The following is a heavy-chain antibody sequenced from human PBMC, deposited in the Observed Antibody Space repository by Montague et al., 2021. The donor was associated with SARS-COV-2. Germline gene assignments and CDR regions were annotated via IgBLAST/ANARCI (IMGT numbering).Heavy chain of an antibody. V-gene: IGHV3-48*02. CDR3: ARNALAASGSFDY. CDR1: GFTFSDHS. J-gene: IGHJ4*02. D-gene: IGHD6-13*01. Sequence: SLRLSCAASGFTFSDHSMNWVRQAPGKGLQWVSHISTSGEIKYYADSVMGRFSISRDNAEKAVSLQMNSLRDDDTAIYYCARNALAASGSFDYWGPGSLVTVSS. CDR2: ISTSGEIK.